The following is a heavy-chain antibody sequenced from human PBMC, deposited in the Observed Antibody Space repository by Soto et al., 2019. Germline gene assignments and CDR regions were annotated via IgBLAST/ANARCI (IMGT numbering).Heavy chain of an antibody. Sequence: GGSLRLSCAAFGFTFSSYAMHWVRQAPGKGLEYVSGISSNGVGTYYANSVKGRFTISRDNSKNTVYLQMGSLRPEDMAVYYCARRARPDFYYMDVWGKGTTVTVSS. CDR3: ARRARPDFYYMDV. V-gene: IGHV3-64*01. CDR1: GFTFSSYA. D-gene: IGHD6-6*01. CDR2: ISSNGVGT. J-gene: IGHJ6*03.